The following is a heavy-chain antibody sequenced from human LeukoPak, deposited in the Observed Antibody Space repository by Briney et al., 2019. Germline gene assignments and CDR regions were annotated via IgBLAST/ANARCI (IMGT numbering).Heavy chain of an antibody. D-gene: IGHD6-13*01. V-gene: IGHV3-30*02. J-gene: IGHJ4*02. CDR2: IRYDGSNK. Sequence: GGSLRLSCAASGFTFSSYGMHWVRQAPGKGLEWVAFIRYDGSNKYYADSVKGRFTISRDNAKNSLYLQMNSLRAEDTAVYYCAREGYGAAAGLYFDYWGQGTLVTVSS. CDR1: GFTFSSYG. CDR3: AREGYGAAAGLYFDY.